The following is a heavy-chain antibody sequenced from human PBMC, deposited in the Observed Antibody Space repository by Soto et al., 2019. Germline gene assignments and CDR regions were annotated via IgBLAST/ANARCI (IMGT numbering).Heavy chain of an antibody. Sequence: PSETLSLTCTVSGGSISSGGYYWSWIRQHPGKGLEWIGYIYYSGSTYYNPSLKSRVTISVDTSKNQFSLKLSSVTAADTAVYYCARGRPEYSSSWSPITVYFDYWGQGTLVTVSS. CDR3: ARGRPEYSSSWSPITVYFDY. J-gene: IGHJ4*02. D-gene: IGHD6-13*01. CDR1: GGSISSGGYY. CDR2: IYYSGST. V-gene: IGHV4-31*03.